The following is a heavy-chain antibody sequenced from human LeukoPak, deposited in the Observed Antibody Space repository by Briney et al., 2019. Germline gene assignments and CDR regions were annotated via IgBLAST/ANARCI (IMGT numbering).Heavy chain of an antibody. CDR2: IIPIFGTA. J-gene: IGHJ4*02. CDR3: ARGKMATITEFDY. V-gene: IGHV1-69*05. Sequence: ASVKVSCKASGGTFSSYAISWVRQAPGQGLEWMGRIIPIFGTANYAQKFQGRVTITTDESTSTAYMELSSLRSEDTAVYYCARGKMATITEFDYWGQGTLVIVSS. CDR1: GGTFSSYA. D-gene: IGHD5-24*01.